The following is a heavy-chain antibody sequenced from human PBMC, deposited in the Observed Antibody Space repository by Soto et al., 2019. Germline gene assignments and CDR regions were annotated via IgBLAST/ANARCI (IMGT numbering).Heavy chain of an antibody. J-gene: IGHJ3*02. CDR2: IYYSGST. CDR3: ARHCSGGSCSRTDAFDI. CDR1: GGSISSYY. D-gene: IGHD2-15*01. Sequence: QVQLQESGPGLVKPSETLSLTCTVSGGSISSYYWSWIRQPPGKGLEWIGYIYYSGSTNYNPSLKSRVTISVDTSKNQFSLELTSVTAADTAVYYCARHCSGGSCSRTDAFDIWGQGTMVTVSS. V-gene: IGHV4-59*01.